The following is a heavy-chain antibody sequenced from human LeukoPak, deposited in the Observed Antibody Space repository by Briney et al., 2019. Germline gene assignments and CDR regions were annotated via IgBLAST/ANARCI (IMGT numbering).Heavy chain of an antibody. Sequence: SETLSLTCTVSGGSISSYCWSWIRQTPGKGLEWIGDIYDSGSTNYNPSLKSRVTISGDTSKNQFSLKLSSVTAADTAVYYCAREGQWLFDYWGQGTLVTVSS. CDR1: GGSISSYC. CDR2: IYDSGST. D-gene: IGHD6-19*01. CDR3: AREGQWLFDY. V-gene: IGHV4-59*12. J-gene: IGHJ4*02.